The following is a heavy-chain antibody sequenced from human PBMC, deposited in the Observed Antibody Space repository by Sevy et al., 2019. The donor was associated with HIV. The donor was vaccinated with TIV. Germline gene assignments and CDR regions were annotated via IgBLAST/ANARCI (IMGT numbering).Heavy chain of an antibody. CDR1: GYTFTSYG. D-gene: IGHD3-10*01. V-gene: IGHV1-18*01. CDR2: ISAYNGNT. J-gene: IGHJ3*02. CDR3: ARDISITMVQGVIITDAFDI. Sequence: ATVKVSCKASGYTFTSYGISWVRQAPGQGLEWMGWISAYNGNTNYAQKLQGRVTMTTDTSTSTAYMELRGLRSDDTAVYYCARDISITMVQGVIITDAFDIWGQGTMVTVSS.